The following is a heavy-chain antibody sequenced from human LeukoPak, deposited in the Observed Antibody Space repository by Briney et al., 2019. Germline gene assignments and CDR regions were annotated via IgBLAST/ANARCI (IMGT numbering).Heavy chain of an antibody. V-gene: IGHV3-23*01. Sequence: PGGSLRLSCAASGFTFSSYAMNWVRQAPGKGLEWVSSISGSGGRSYYADSVKGRFTISRDNSKNTVYLQMNSLRAEDTAVYYCARKPAPADWGQGTLVTVSS. J-gene: IGHJ4*02. CDR1: GFTFSSYA. CDR2: ISGSGGRS. CDR3: ARKPAPAD. D-gene: IGHD6-25*01.